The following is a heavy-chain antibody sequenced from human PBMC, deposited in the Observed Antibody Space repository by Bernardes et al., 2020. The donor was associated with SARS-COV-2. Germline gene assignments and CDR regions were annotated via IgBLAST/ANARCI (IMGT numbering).Heavy chain of an antibody. V-gene: IGHV4-31*03. CDR1: GGSTRSGGYY. Sequence: SLSLTCTVSGGSTRSGGYYWSWIRQHLGKGLEWIGYIYYSGSTYYNPSPKTRVTISVATSKNQFSLKLSSVTAADTAVYYCAGGARRITIFGVETEGMDVWGQGTTVTVSS. D-gene: IGHD3-3*01. J-gene: IGHJ6*02. CDR3: AGGARRITIFGVETEGMDV. CDR2: IYYSGST.